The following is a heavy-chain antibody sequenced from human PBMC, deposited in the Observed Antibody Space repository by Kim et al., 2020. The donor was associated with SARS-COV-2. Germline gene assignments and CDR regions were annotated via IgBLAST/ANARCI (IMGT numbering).Heavy chain of an antibody. V-gene: IGHV4-34*01. J-gene: IGHJ6*02. CDR1: GGSFNDYF. Sequence: SETQSLTCAVYGGSFNDYFWSWVRQSPGKGLECIGEITPGRSATYNPSLKSRVTISMDASKNQLSLKLTSVTAADTAVYYCARVWDVWGQGTSVTVSS. CDR3: ARVWDV. CDR2: ITPGRSA.